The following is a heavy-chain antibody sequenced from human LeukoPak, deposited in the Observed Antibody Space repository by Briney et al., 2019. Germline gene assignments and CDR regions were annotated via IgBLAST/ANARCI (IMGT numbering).Heavy chain of an antibody. D-gene: IGHD3-10*01. CDR1: GGSLNDYL. V-gene: IGHV4-34*01. CDR3: ARELISSRAAFDT. J-gene: IGHJ3*02. Sequence: SETLSLTCDVYGGSLNDYLWSWIRQPPGQGLEWIGEVGHSGTTNYNPSLKSRVTISVDTSKSQFSLRLTSVTAADAAVYFCARELISSRAAFDTWGQGTVVNVSS. CDR2: VGHSGTT.